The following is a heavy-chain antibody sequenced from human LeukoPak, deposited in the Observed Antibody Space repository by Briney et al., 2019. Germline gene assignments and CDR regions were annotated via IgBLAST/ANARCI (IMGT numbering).Heavy chain of an antibody. V-gene: IGHV3-64*01. Sequence: GGSLRLSCAASGFTFSSYAMHWVRQAPGKGLEYVSAISSNGGSTYYANSVKGRFTISRDNSKNTLYLQMGSLRAEDMAVYYCARGRVLRYFDWLSTDFDYWGQGTLATVSS. D-gene: IGHD3-9*01. CDR2: ISSNGGST. J-gene: IGHJ4*02. CDR3: ARGRVLRYFDWLSTDFDY. CDR1: GFTFSSYA.